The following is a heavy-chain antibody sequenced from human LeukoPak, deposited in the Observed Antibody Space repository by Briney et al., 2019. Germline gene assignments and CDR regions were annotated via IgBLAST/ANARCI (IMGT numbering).Heavy chain of an antibody. V-gene: IGHV4-4*02. CDR1: GGSISSGNW. Sequence: SETLSLTCAVSGGSISSGNWWSWVRQPPGKGLEWIGEISHSGNTKYNPSLKGRVIISMDKSKNQFSLEVNSVTAADTAVYYCARVGAEYSSYEHDDYWGQGTLVTVSS. D-gene: IGHD6-6*01. CDR3: ARVGAEYSSYEHDDY. J-gene: IGHJ4*02. CDR2: ISHSGNT.